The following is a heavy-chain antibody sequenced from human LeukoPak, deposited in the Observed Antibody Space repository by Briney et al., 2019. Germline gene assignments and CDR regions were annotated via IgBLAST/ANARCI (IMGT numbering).Heavy chain of an antibody. CDR1: GFTFNDYY. CDR3: ARAYYDILTGSYALEV. V-gene: IGHV3-11*01. J-gene: IGHJ6*02. Sequence: GGSLRLSCVASGFTFNDYYMSWIRQAPGKGLEGISYISISGGTIYYADSVKGRFTISRDNAQNSLYLQMNSLRAEDTAVYYCARAYYDILTGSYALEVWGQGTTVIVSS. D-gene: IGHD3-9*01. CDR2: ISISGGTI.